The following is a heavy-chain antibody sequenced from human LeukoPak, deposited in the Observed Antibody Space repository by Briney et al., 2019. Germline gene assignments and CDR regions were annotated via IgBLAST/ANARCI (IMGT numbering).Heavy chain of an antibody. J-gene: IGHJ4*02. D-gene: IGHD3-22*01. CDR2: ISSSSSYI. CDR1: EFTFSSYS. CDR3: ARVSDYYDSSGYYLDY. Sequence: KAGGSLRLSCAASEFTFSSYSMNWVRQAPGKGLEWVSSISSSSSYIYYADSAKGRFTISRDNAKNSLYLQMNSLRAEDTAVYYCARVSDYYDSSGYYLDYWGQGTLVTVSS. V-gene: IGHV3-21*01.